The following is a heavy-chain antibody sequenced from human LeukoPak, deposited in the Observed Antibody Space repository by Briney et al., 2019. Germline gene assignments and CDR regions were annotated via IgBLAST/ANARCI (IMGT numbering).Heavy chain of an antibody. J-gene: IGHJ4*02. V-gene: IGHV3-30*18. Sequence: GRSLRLSCAASGFTLSYYGMHWVRQAPGKGLEWVAVISYDGSNKYYADSVKGRFTISRDNSKNTLYLQMNSLRAEDTAVYYCAKEPEWGLLRYYFDYWGQGTLVTVSS. D-gene: IGHD1-26*01. CDR3: AKEPEWGLLRYYFDY. CDR1: GFTLSYYG. CDR2: ISYDGSNK.